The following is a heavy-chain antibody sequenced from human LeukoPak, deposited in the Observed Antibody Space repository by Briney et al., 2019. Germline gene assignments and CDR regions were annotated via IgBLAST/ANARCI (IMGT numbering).Heavy chain of an antibody. D-gene: IGHD5-18*01. CDR1: GFTVSSNY. Sequence: GGSLRLSCADSGFTVSSNYMSWVGQARGKGVEWVSVIYSGGSTYYADSVKGRFTISRDNSKNTLYLQMNSLRAEDTAVYYCARGLDTAMVTSFFYYYGMDVWGQGTTVTVSS. CDR2: IYSGGST. V-gene: IGHV3-53*01. J-gene: IGHJ6*02. CDR3: ARGLDTAMVTSFFYYYGMDV.